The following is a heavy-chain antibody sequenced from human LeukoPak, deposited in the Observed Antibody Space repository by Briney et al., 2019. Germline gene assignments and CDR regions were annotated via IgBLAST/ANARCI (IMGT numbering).Heavy chain of an antibody. CDR2: ISGSGGST. J-gene: IGHJ3*02. CDR1: GFTFNTYA. Sequence: PGGSLRLSCAASGFTFNTYAMHWVRQAPGKGLEWVSAISGSGGSTYYADSVKGRFTISRDNSKNTLYLQMNSLRAEDTAVYYCARDREDSSGWREAFDIWGQGTMVTVSS. D-gene: IGHD6-19*01. V-gene: IGHV3-23*01. CDR3: ARDREDSSGWREAFDI.